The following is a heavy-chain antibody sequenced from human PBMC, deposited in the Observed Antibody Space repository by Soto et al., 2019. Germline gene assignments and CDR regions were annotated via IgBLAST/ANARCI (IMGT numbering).Heavy chain of an antibody. CDR1: GGSISSSSYY. J-gene: IGHJ6*02. CDR2: IYYSGST. V-gene: IGHV4-39*01. D-gene: IGHD6-19*01. Sequence: SETLSLTCTVSGGSISSSSYYWGWIRQPPGKGLEWIGSIYYSGSTYYNPSLKSRVTISVDTSKNQFSLKLSSVTAADTAVYYCARIAKAIAVADYYYYGMDVWGQGTTVTVSS. CDR3: ARIAKAIAVADYYYYGMDV.